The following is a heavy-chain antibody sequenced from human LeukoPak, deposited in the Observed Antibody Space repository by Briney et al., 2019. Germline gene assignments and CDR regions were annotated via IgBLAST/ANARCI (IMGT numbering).Heavy chain of an antibody. CDR3: AREGDIVVVPAIQNAFDI. Sequence: GGSLRLSRAASGFTFSSYSMNWVRQAPGKGLEWVSSISSSSSYIYYADSVKGRFTISRDNAKNSLYLQMNSLRAEDTAVYYCAREGDIVVVPAIQNAFDIWGQGTMVTVSS. V-gene: IGHV3-21*01. CDR1: GFTFSSYS. CDR2: ISSSSSYI. D-gene: IGHD2-2*01. J-gene: IGHJ3*02.